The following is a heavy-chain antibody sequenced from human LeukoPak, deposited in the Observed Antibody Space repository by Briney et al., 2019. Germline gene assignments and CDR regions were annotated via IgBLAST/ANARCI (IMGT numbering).Heavy chain of an antibody. CDR2: IYSGAST. J-gene: IGHJ4*02. CDR1: GFSVSSNY. Sequence: GGSLRLSCATSGFSVSSNYMSWVRQAPGKGLEWVSLIYSGASTYYADSVKGRFTISRDNSKNTLYLQMNSPRDEDTAVYYCARVYRDYYFDSWGQGTLVTVSS. V-gene: IGHV3-53*01. CDR3: ARVYRDYYFDS. D-gene: IGHD4-17*01.